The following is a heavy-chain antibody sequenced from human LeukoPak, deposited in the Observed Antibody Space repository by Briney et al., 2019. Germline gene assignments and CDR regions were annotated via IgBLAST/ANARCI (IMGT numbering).Heavy chain of an antibody. Sequence: GGSLRLSCAASGFIFSTYEMNWVRQAPGKGLEWVSAISGSGGSTYYADSVKGRFTISRDNSKNTLYLQMNSLRAEDTAVYYCAKANYYGSGSHYFDYWGQGTLVTVSS. CDR1: GFIFSTYE. V-gene: IGHV3-23*01. D-gene: IGHD3-10*01. CDR2: ISGSGGST. CDR3: AKANYYGSGSHYFDY. J-gene: IGHJ4*02.